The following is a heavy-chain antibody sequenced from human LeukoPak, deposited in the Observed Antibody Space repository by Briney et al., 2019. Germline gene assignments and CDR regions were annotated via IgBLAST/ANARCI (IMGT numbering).Heavy chain of an antibody. CDR3: GDPGGYGY. D-gene: IGHD1-1*01. CDR1: GFTFNNYA. J-gene: IGHJ4*02. Sequence: GSLRLSCSASGFTFNNYAMHWVRQAPGKGLEYVSSISNFGGTTYYADSVKGRFTISRDNSMHTLYLQMSSLTVDDTAVYYCGDPGGYGYWGQGTLVTVSS. V-gene: IGHV3-64D*08. CDR2: ISNFGGTT.